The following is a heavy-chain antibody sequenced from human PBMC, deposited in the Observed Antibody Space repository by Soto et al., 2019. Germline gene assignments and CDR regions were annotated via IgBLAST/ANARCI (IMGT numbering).Heavy chain of an antibody. D-gene: IGHD6-6*01. V-gene: IGHV4-59*01. J-gene: IGHJ6*02. CDR1: GGSISSYY. CDR2: IYYSGST. Sequence: SETLSLTCTVSGGSISSYYWSWIRQPPGKGLEWIGYIYYSGSTNYNPSLKSRVTISVDTSKNQFSLKLSSVTAAETAVYYCARSYGELVSNYYYYGMDVWGQGTTVTVSS. CDR3: ARSYGELVSNYYYYGMDV.